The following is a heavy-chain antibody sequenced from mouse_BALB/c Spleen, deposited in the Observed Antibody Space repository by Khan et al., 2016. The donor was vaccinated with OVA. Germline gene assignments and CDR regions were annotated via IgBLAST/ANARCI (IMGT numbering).Heavy chain of an antibody. V-gene: IGHV3-2*02. CDR1: CYSITSGYG. CDR2: ISYSGNT. Sequence: DVNLLESAPGLVKPSHSLSLTCTVTCYSITSGYGWNWIRQFPGNKLEWMRYISYSGNTNYNPSLNSRISITRDTSKNQFFLQLNSVTTEDTATYYCARTARIKYWGEGTTLIVSS. J-gene: IGHJ2*01. D-gene: IGHD1-2*01. CDR3: ARTARIKY.